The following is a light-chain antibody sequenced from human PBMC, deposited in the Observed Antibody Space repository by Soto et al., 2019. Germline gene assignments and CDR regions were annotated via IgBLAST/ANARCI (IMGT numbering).Light chain of an antibody. V-gene: IGLV2-23*01. Sequence: QSVLTQPASVSGSPGQSITISCTGTSSDVGSYDLVSWYQHHPGKAPKLMIYEGSKRPSGVSNRFSGSKSGNTASLTVSGLKAEDEADYYCCSFAGSSTVVFGRGTKVTVL. CDR2: EGS. CDR1: SSDVGSYDL. J-gene: IGLJ1*01. CDR3: CSFAGSSTVV.